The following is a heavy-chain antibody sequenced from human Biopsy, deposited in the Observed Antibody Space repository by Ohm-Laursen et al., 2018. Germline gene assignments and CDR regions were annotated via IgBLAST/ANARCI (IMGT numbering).Heavy chain of an antibody. CDR1: GFNFGNYG. V-gene: IGHV3-30*18. CDR2: ISFDGSNK. CDR3: AKDGGWDYVWTNYATYYYYGMDV. D-gene: IGHD3-16*01. Sequence: SLRLSCSALGFNFGNYGMHWVRQAPGKGLEWVAVISFDGSNKYYADSVKGRLTISRDNSKNTLYLQMNSLSAEDTALYYCAKDGGWDYVWTNYATYYYYGMDVWGQGTTVTVSS. J-gene: IGHJ6*02.